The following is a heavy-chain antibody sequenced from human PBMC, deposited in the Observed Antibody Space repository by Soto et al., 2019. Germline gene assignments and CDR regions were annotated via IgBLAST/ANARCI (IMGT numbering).Heavy chain of an antibody. D-gene: IGHD4-17*01. J-gene: IGHJ6*03. CDR3: ARATTVTKKYYYYYYMDV. Sequence: ASVKVSCKASGGTFSSYTISWVRQAPGQGLEWMGRIIPILGIANYAQKFQGRVTITADKSTSTAYMELSSLRSEDTAVYYCARATTVTKKYYYYYYMDVWGKGTTVTVSS. CDR2: IIPILGIA. V-gene: IGHV1-69*02. CDR1: GGTFSSYT.